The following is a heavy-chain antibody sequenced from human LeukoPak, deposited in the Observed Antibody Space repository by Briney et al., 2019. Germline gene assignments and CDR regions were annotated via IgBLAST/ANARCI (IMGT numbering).Heavy chain of an antibody. CDR1: GFTLSSYW. CDR2: FYSDGSRT. Sequence: GSLRLSCAGSGFTLSSYWLHWVRPAPGKGLVWVSRFYSDGSRTNYADSVQGRFTISGDNANNTQYLQRNSLRAEDTAVYYCARSGRGGAFDIWGQGTMVTVSS. D-gene: IGHD1-26*01. J-gene: IGHJ3*02. CDR3: ARSGRGGAFDI. V-gene: IGHV3-74*01.